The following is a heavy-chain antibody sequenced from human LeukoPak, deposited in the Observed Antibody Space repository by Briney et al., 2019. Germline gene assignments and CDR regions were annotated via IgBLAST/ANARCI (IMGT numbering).Heavy chain of an antibody. CDR3: AKDHYWSIDY. CDR2: IKGDGIST. CDR1: GFDFSSNW. D-gene: IGHD3-3*01. J-gene: IGHJ4*02. Sequence: SGGSLRLSCAASGFDFSSNWMHWVRHAPGQGLVWVSRIKGDGISTNYADSVKGRFTISRDIAKTTLYLQMNSLRAEDTGVYYCAKDHYWSIDYWGQGTLVTVSS. V-gene: IGHV3-74*01.